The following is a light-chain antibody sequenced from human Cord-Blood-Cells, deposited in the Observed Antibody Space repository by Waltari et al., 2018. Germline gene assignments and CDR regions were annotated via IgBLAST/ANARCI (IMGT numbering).Light chain of an antibody. V-gene: IGKV2-29*03. CDR1: QSLLHCDGNTY. J-gene: IGKJ4*02. Sequence: DIVMTQTPLSLSVTPGQPASISCKSSQSLLHCDGNTYSYWYLQKLGQSPQLLIYEVSSLFSGVPDRFSGSGSGTDFTLKISRVEAEDVGIYYCIQSIHHPLTFGGGTKVEIK. CDR2: EVS. CDR3: IQSIHHPLT.